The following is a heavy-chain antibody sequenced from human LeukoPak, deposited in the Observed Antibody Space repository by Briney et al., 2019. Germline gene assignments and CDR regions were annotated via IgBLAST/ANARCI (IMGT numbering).Heavy chain of an antibody. Sequence: GESLKISCQGSGYTFTNYWIGWVRQMPGKGLEWMGSINPGDSETKYSPPFQGQVTISADKSISTAYLQWSSLKASDTAMYYCARRGDGYNLNFDYWGQGTLVTVSS. J-gene: IGHJ4*02. CDR3: ARRGDGYNLNFDY. CDR1: GYTFTNYW. CDR2: INPGDSET. V-gene: IGHV5-51*01. D-gene: IGHD5-24*01.